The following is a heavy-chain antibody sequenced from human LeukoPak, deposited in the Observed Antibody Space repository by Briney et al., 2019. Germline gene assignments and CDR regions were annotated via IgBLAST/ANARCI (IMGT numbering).Heavy chain of an antibody. V-gene: IGHV3-30*18. J-gene: IGHJ4*02. CDR3: AKTGAYGDYYYFDY. CDR1: GFTFNSYA. Sequence: GRSLRLSCAASGFTFNSYAMHWVRQAPGKGLEWVTVISYDGTTKYYADSVKGRFTISRDNSENTLYLQMNSLKPEDTAVYYCAKTGAYGDYYYFDYWGQGTLVTVSS. D-gene: IGHD4-17*01. CDR2: ISYDGTTK.